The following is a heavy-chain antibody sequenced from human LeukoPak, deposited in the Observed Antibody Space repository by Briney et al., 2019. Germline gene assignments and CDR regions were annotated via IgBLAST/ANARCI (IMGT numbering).Heavy chain of an antibody. CDR1: GYTFTGYF. J-gene: IGHJ4*02. V-gene: IGHV1-2*06. D-gene: IGHD3-22*01. CDR2: INPNSGGT. CDR3: AGGRYYYDRSGYYEDY. Sequence: ASVKVYCKASGYTFTGYFMHWVRQAPGQGLEWMGQINPNSGGTNYAQKFQDRVTMTRDTSISTAYMELSGLKSDDTAMYYCAGGRYYYDRSGYYEDYWGQGTLVTVSS.